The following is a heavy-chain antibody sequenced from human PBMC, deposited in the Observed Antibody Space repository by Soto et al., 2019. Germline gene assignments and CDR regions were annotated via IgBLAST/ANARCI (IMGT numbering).Heavy chain of an antibody. Sequence: ASETLSLTCAVYGGSFSGYYWSWIRQPPGKGLEWIGEINHSGSTNYNPSLKSRVTISVDTSKNQFSLKLSSVTAADTAVYYCAREGLRYYYYGMDVWGQGTTVTVSS. CDR1: GGSFSGYY. V-gene: IGHV4-34*01. CDR3: AREGLRYYYYGMDV. D-gene: IGHD4-17*01. J-gene: IGHJ6*02. CDR2: INHSGST.